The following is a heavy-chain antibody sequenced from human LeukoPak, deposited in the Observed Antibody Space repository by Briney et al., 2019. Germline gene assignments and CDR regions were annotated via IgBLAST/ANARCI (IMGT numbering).Heavy chain of an antibody. J-gene: IGHJ5*02. CDR3: ARRGIAARNWFDP. CDR2: INHSGST. CDR1: GGSFSGYY. Sequence: SETLSLTCTVSGGSFSGYYWSWIRQPPGKGLEWIGEINHSGSTNYNPSLKSRVTISVDTSKNQFSLKLSSVTAADTAVYYCARRGIAARNWFDPWGQGTLVTVSS. V-gene: IGHV4-34*01. D-gene: IGHD6-6*01.